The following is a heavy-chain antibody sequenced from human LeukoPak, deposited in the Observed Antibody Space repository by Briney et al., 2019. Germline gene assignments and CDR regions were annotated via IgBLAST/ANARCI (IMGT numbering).Heavy chain of an antibody. CDR2: ISSSGTT. CDR3: ARDAAGFNSSWEFDY. CDR1: GDSVTSGSYC. D-gene: IGHD6-13*01. Sequence: SETLSLTCTVSGDSVTSGSYCWSWVRQPPGKGLEWIGYISSSGTTTYSPSLKSRVTISQDMPKNQFSLRLSSVTAADTAMYYCARDAAGFNSSWEFDYWGQGTLVTVSS. J-gene: IGHJ4*02. V-gene: IGHV4-61*01.